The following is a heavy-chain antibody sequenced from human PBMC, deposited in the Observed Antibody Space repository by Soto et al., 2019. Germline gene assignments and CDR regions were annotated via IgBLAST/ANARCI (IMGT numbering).Heavy chain of an antibody. CDR2: INPDSGGT. Sequence: QEQLVQSGAEVKKPGASLKVSCKASGYTFTDYYIHWVRQAPGQGLEWVGWINPDSGGTNLAQRLQGRVTMTSDTSINTAYMELSGLRSDDTAVYYCAIRSGQLAIISEFDGDWFFEVWGRGTLVTVSS. V-gene: IGHV1-2*02. CDR1: GYTFTDYY. D-gene: IGHD2-2*01. J-gene: IGHJ2*01. CDR3: AIRSGQLAIISEFDGDWFFEV.